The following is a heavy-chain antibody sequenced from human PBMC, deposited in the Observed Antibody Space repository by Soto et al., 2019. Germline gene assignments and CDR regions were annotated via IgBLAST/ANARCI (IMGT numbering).Heavy chain of an antibody. CDR1: QFNFSNHA. CDR2: VTASGSTT. CDR3: AKDRGSGGGYYYDS. V-gene: IGHV3-23*01. Sequence: PGGSLRLSCAASQFNFSNHAMAWVRQAPGKGLEWVSHVTASGSTTYYADSVKGRFTISRDNSKNTVYLQMSALRGEDTAIYFCAKDRGSGGGYYYDSWGQGSLVTVS. D-gene: IGHD2-15*01. J-gene: IGHJ4*02.